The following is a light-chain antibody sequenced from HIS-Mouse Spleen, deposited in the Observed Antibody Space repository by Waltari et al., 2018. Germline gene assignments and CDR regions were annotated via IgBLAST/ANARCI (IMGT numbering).Light chain of an antibody. CDR3: QQYNSYSRT. Sequence: DIQMTQSPSTLSASVGDRVTITCRASQSISSWLAWYQQKTGKAPKLLIYKAYSLESGVPSRFSGSGSGTEFTLTISSLQPDDFATYCCQQYNSYSRTFGQGTKVEIK. CDR2: KAY. V-gene: IGKV1-5*03. J-gene: IGKJ1*01. CDR1: QSISSW.